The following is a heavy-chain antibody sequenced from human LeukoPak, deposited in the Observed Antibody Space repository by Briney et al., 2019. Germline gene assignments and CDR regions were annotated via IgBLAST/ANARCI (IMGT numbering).Heavy chain of an antibody. J-gene: IGHJ4*02. D-gene: IGHD6-13*01. V-gene: IGHV4-59*01. CDR3: ARALYSSSWYYFDY. CDR2: IYYSGST. Sequence: PSETLSLTCTVSDVSISSYYWSWIRQPPGKGLEWIGYIYYSGSTKYNPSLTSRVTISVDTSKNQFSLKLSSVTAADTAVYYCARALYSSSWYYFDYWGQGTLVTVSS. CDR1: DVSISSYY.